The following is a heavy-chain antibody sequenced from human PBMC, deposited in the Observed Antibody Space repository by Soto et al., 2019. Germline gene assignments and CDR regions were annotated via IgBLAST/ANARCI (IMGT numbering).Heavy chain of an antibody. CDR1: GFTFSRYS. D-gene: IGHD3-10*01. V-gene: IGHV3-21*01. J-gene: IGHJ3*02. CDR3: ARDGDQFRGVIPGAFDI. CDR2: ISSSSSYI. Sequence: GGSLRLSCAASGFTFSRYSMNWVRQAPGKGLGWVSSISSSSSYIYYADSVKGRFTISRDNAKNSLYLQMNSLRAEDTAVYYCARDGDQFRGVIPGAFDIWGQGTMVTVSS.